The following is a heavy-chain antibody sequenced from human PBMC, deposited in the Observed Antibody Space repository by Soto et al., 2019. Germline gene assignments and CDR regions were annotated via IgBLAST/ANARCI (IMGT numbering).Heavy chain of an antibody. CDR3: AQWAGAFDY. J-gene: IGHJ4*02. Sequence: QVQLVESGGGVVQPGRSLRLSCAASGFTFSSYAMHWVRQAPGKGLEWVAVISYDGSNKYYADSVKGRFTISRDNSKKALYLQMNSLRAEDTGVDYCAQWAGAFDYWGQGTLVTVSS. V-gene: IGHV3-30-3*01. D-gene: IGHD1-26*01. CDR1: GFTFSSYA. CDR2: ISYDGSNK.